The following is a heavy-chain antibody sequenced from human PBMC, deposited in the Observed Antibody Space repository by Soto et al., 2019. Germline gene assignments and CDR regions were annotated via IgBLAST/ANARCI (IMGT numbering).Heavy chain of an antibody. J-gene: IGHJ3*02. V-gene: IGHV1-18*01. D-gene: IGHD3-9*01. CDR3: ARAPYDILSGYYWGPNDAIDI. Sequence: QVQLVQSGAEVKKPGASVKVSCKASGYTFTSYGISWVRQAPGRGLEWMGWISAYNGNTNYAQKLQGRVTMTTDTSTSTAYMELRSLRSDDTAVYYCARAPYDILSGYYWGPNDAIDIWGQGTMVTVSS. CDR1: GYTFTSYG. CDR2: ISAYNGNT.